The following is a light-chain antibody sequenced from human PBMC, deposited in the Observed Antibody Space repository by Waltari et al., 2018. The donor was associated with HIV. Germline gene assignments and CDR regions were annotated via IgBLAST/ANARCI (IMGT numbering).Light chain of an antibody. J-gene: IGLJ3*02. CDR1: SSDVGGYNY. Sequence: QSALTQPASVSGSPGQSITISCTGTSSDVGGYNYVPWYQQHPGKAPKLMIYDVGKRPSGVSNRFSGSKSGNTASLAVSGLRAEDEADYYCSSFTRSSTRVFGGGTKLTVL. V-gene: IGLV2-14*03. CDR3: SSFTRSSTRV. CDR2: DVG.